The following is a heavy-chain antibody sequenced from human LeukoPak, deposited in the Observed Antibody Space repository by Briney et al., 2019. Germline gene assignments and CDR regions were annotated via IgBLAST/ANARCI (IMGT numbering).Heavy chain of an antibody. J-gene: IGHJ4*02. V-gene: IGHV1-8*01. Sequence: ASVKVSCKASGYTFTRYDINWVRQATGQGLEWMGWMNPKSGNTGHAQKFQGRVTMTEDTSTDTAYMELSSLRSEDTAVYYCATLPHSSSWYVLDYWGQGTLVTVSS. CDR2: MNPKSGNT. CDR3: ATLPHSSSWYVLDY. D-gene: IGHD6-13*01. CDR1: GYTFTRYD.